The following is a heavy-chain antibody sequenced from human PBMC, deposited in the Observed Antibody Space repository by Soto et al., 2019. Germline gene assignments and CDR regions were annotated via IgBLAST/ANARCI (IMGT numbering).Heavy chain of an antibody. CDR2: FYYGGST. Sequence: PSETLSLTCTVAGGSFSTYYWSWIRQPPGKGPQWIGYFYYGGSTNYNPSLKSRVTISVDTSKNQFSLKLSSVTAADTAVYYCARNFGHYDILTGYYTIYYFESWGQGTLVTXSS. D-gene: IGHD3-9*01. CDR1: GGSFSTYY. V-gene: IGHV4-59*08. CDR3: ARNFGHYDILTGYYTIYYFES. J-gene: IGHJ4*02.